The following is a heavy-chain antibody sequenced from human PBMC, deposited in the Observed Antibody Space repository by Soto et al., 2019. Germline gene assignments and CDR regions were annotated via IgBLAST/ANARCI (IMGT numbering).Heavy chain of an antibody. Sequence: VQLQESGPGLVKPSGTLSLTCSVSGDAVNSENFYCTWIRQYPGKGPEWIGYVHSSERTNYNPSLKSRVTVSADTPLNQFSLTLSSLTAADTAVYYGARDRGYVDYSGQGTLVTVSS. CDR1: GDAVNSENFY. CDR3: ARDRGYVDY. V-gene: IGHV4-61*01. J-gene: IGHJ4*02. CDR2: VHSSERT.